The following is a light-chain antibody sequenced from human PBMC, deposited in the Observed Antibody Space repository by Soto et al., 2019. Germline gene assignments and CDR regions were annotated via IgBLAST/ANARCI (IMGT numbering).Light chain of an antibody. J-gene: IGKJ2*01. Sequence: EIVLTQSPGTLSLSPGESATLSCRASQSVSSSQVAWYQLKPGQAPRLLIYGASSRATGIPARFSGVGSETDFTLTISRLEPEDFAVYYCQQYATSPHTFGQGTKVEIK. CDR2: GAS. CDR3: QQYATSPHT. V-gene: IGKV3-20*01. CDR1: QSVSSSQ.